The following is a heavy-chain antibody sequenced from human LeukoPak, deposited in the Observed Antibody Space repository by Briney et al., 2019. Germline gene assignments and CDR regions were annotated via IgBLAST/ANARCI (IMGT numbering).Heavy chain of an antibody. D-gene: IGHD2-2*01. V-gene: IGHV1-8*01. CDR3: ARASPDIVVVPAAMGYYYGMDV. J-gene: IGHJ6*02. CDR1: GYTFTSYD. Sequence: ASVKVSCKASGYTFTSYDINWVRQATGQGLEWMGWMNPNSGNTGYAQKFQGRVTMTRNTSISTAYMELSSLRSEDTAVYYCARASPDIVVVPAAMGYYYGMDVWGQGTTVTVSS. CDR2: MNPNSGNT.